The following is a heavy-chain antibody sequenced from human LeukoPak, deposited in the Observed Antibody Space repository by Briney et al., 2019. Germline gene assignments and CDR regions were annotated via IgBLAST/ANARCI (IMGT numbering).Heavy chain of an antibody. Sequence: GGTPRLSCAGSAFTFSSYDMSWVRQAPGKGLEWVSSISIRGDNTDYADSVKGRFTISRDNSKNTLFLQMNSLRGEDTAVYYCAKNSGRSYYYYMDVWGKGTTVTISS. V-gene: IGHV3-23*01. CDR3: AKNSGRSYYYYMDV. CDR2: ISIRGDNT. J-gene: IGHJ6*03. CDR1: AFTFSSYD.